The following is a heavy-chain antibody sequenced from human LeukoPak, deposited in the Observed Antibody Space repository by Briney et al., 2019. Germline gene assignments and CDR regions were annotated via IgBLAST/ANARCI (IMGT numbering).Heavy chain of an antibody. CDR3: ARAKATMVRGALKYYYMDV. CDR1: GYTFTGYY. Sequence: ASVKVSCKASGYTFTGYYMHWVRQAPGQGLEWMGWMNPNSGNTGYAQKFQGRVTMTRNTSISTAYMELSSLRSEDTAVYYCARAKATMVRGALKYYYMDVWGRGTTVTISS. D-gene: IGHD3-10*01. V-gene: IGHV1-8*02. CDR2: MNPNSGNT. J-gene: IGHJ6*03.